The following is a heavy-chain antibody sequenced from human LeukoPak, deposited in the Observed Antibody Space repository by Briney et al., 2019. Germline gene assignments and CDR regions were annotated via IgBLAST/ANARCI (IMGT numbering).Heavy chain of an antibody. CDR1: GYNFTSFD. CDR2: MNPNSAKT. J-gene: IGHJ4*02. Sequence: ASVKVSCKTSGYNFTSFDINWVRQATGQGLEWMGWMNPNSAKTGYAQKFQGRVTLTSDTSLSTAYMELSSLKSEDTAVYYCARGELELLNYWGRGTLVTVS. CDR3: ARGELELLNY. D-gene: IGHD1-7*01. V-gene: IGHV1-8*01.